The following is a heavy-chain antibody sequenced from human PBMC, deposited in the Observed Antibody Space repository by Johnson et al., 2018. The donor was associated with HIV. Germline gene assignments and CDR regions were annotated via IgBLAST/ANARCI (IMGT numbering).Heavy chain of an antibody. CDR2: IRYDGSNK. J-gene: IGHJ3*02. CDR3: ARSVGVCSGGSCCPDAFDI. D-gene: IGHD2-15*01. V-gene: IGHV3-30*02. CDR1: GFTFSSYG. Sequence: QMLLVESGGGVVQPGESLRLSCAASGFTFSSYGMNWVRQAPGKGLEWVAFIRYDGSNKYYADSVKGRFTISRDNSKNTLYLQMNSLRAEDTAVYYCARSVGVCSGGSCCPDAFDIWGQGTMVTVSS.